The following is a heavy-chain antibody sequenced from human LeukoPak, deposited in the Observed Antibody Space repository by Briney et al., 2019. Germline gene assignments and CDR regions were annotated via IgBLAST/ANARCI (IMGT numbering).Heavy chain of an antibody. Sequence: PGGSLRLPCAASGFTFSSYSMNWVRQAPGKGLEWVSSISSSSSYIYYADSVKGRFAISRDNAKNSLYLQMNSLRAEDTAVYYCAREKAALSAFDIWGQGTMVTVS. CDR1: GFTFSSYS. V-gene: IGHV3-21*01. CDR2: ISSSSSYI. CDR3: AREKAALSAFDI. J-gene: IGHJ3*02. D-gene: IGHD2-15*01.